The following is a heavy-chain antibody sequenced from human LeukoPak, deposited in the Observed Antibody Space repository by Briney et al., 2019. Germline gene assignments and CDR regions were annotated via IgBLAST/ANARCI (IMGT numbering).Heavy chain of an antibody. CDR2: ISAYNGNT. CDR1: GYTFTSYG. V-gene: IGHV1-18*01. D-gene: IGHD1-26*01. J-gene: IGHJ6*03. CDR3: ARDQGWELLRGGPNYYYYMDV. Sequence: ASVKVSCKASGYTFTSYGISWVRQAPGQGLEWMGWISAYNGNTNYAQKLQGRVTMTTDTSTSTAYMELRSLRSDDTVVYYCARDQGWELLRGGPNYYYYMDVWGKGTTVTVSS.